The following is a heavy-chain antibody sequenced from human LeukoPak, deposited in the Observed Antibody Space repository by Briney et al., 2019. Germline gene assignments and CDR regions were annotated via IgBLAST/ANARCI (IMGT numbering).Heavy chain of an antibody. CDR1: GFSFSSYC. J-gene: IGHJ4*02. Sequence: GRSLRLSCAASGFSFSSYCMHWVRQAPGKGLEWVAVTWHDGSNKYYADSVKGRFTISRDNSKNTLYLQMNSLRAEDTAVYYCARELVTFDYWGQGTLVTVSS. CDR3: ARELVTFDY. D-gene: IGHD6-6*01. CDR2: TWHDGSNK. V-gene: IGHV3-33*01.